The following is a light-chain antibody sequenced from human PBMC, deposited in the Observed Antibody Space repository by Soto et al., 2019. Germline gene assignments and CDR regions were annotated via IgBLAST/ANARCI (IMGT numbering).Light chain of an antibody. CDR1: QSVKSNY. Sequence: ETVLTQSPGTVSLSPGERATLTCRTSQSVKSNYLAWYQQKPGQAPRLLIYGVFSMATRIPDRFSGSGSGTDFTLTISGLEPEDAAVYYCQHYDGSPRTFGQGTKLEIK. J-gene: IGKJ2*01. V-gene: IGKV3-20*01. CDR3: QHYDGSPRT. CDR2: GVF.